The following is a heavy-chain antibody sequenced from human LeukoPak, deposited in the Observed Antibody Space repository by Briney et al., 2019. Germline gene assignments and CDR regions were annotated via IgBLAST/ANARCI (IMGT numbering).Heavy chain of an antibody. V-gene: IGHV4-39*07. CDR2: IYHSGST. CDR3: ARAPSLTHFDY. Sequence: PSETLSLTCIVSGGSISSYYWGWIRQPPGKGLEWIGNIYHSGSTYSNPSLKSRVTISVDTSKNQFSLRLISVTAADTAVYYCARAPSLTHFDYWGQGTLVTVSS. J-gene: IGHJ4*02. CDR1: GGSISSYY. D-gene: IGHD1-14*01.